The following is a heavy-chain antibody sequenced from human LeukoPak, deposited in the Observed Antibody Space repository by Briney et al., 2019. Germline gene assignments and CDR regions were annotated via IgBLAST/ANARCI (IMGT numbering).Heavy chain of an antibody. J-gene: IGHJ5*02. D-gene: IGHD3-22*01. Sequence: KAGGSLRLSCAASGFTFSDYYMSWLRQAPGKGLEWVSYISSSGSTIYYADSVKGRFTISRDNAKNSLYLQMYSLRAEDTAVYYCARDRYYDSSGYHGPWGQGTLVTVSS. CDR3: ARDRYYDSSGYHGP. V-gene: IGHV3-11*01. CDR1: GFTFSDYY. CDR2: ISSSGSTI.